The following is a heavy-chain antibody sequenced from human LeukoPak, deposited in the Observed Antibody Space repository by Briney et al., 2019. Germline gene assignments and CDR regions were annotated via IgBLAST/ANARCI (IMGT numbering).Heavy chain of an antibody. CDR2: IYYSGST. V-gene: IGHV4-59*01. J-gene: IGHJ4*02. D-gene: IGHD3-22*01. CDR3: ARDYDSTGYYDY. Sequence: SETLSLTCSVSGASICAYYWSWIRQPPGKGLEWMGYIYYSGSTTYNPSLKSRVTISVGSSKTQFSLKLTSVTAADTAVYYCARDYDSTGYYDYWGQGTLVTVSS. CDR1: GASICAYY.